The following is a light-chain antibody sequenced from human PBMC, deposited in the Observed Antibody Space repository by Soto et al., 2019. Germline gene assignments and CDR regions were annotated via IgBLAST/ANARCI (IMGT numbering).Light chain of an antibody. J-gene: IGLJ2*01. CDR1: SSDVGNYNY. V-gene: IGLV2-14*01. CDR3: SSYTSSNSVGV. CDR2: DVS. Sequence: QSVLTQPASVSGSPGQSITISCTGTSSDVGNYNYVSWYQQHPGKAPKLMIYDVSNRPSGVSNRFSGSKSGNTASLTISGLQAEDEADYYCSSYTSSNSVGVFGGGTKLTVL.